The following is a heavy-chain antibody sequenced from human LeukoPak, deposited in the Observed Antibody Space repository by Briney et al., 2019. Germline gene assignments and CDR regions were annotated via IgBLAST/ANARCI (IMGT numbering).Heavy chain of an antibody. CDR1: GDSMTGYC. J-gene: IGHJ4*02. V-gene: IGHV4-59*01. CDR2: ICSSGST. Sequence: PSETLSLTCTVSGDSMTGYCWAWVRQPPGTGLEWIGYICSSGSTNYNPSLKSRVTISVGTSKDQFSLNLSSVTAADTGLYFCARGYGYNLFWGQGTLVTVS. D-gene: IGHD5-24*01. CDR3: ARGYGYNLF.